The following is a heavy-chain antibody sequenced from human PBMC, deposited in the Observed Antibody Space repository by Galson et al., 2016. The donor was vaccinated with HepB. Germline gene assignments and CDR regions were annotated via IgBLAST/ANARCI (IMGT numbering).Heavy chain of an antibody. Sequence: SLRLSCAASGFTFSDYYMTWIRQAPGKGLELVSYISSSSSDTNYADSVKGRFTISRDNAKNSLHLQMNSLSAEDTAVYYCARMRGDYDYWGQGTLVTVSS. CDR1: GFTFSDYY. D-gene: IGHD4-17*01. CDR2: ISSSSSDT. V-gene: IGHV3-11*03. J-gene: IGHJ4*02. CDR3: ARMRGDYDY.